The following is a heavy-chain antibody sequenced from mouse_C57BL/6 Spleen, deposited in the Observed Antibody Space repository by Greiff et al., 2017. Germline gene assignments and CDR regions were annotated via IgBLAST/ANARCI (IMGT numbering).Heavy chain of an antibody. CDR1: GFTFSSYG. V-gene: IGHV5-6*01. CDR3: ARHYGNYYAMDY. D-gene: IGHD2-1*01. J-gene: IGHJ4*01. Sequence: EVKVVESGGDLVKPGGSLKLSCAASGFTFSSYGMSWVRQTPDKRLEWVATISSGGSYTYYPDSVKGRFTISRDNAKNTLYLQMSSLKSEDTAMYYWARHYGNYYAMDYWGQGTSVTVSS. CDR2: ISSGGSYT.